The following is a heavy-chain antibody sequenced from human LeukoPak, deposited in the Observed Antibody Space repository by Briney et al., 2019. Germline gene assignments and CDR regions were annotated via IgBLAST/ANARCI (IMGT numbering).Heavy chain of an antibody. D-gene: IGHD3-10*01. J-gene: IGHJ4*02. CDR2: IYYSGST. Sequence: PSETLSLTCTVSGGSFSSYYWSWLRQPPGKGLEWIGYIYYSGSTNYNPSLKSRVTISVDTSKNQFSLKLSSVTAADTAVYYCAREDYYGSGSSYWWGQGTLVTVSS. CDR3: AREDYYGSGSSYW. V-gene: IGHV4-59*01. CDR1: GGSFSSYY.